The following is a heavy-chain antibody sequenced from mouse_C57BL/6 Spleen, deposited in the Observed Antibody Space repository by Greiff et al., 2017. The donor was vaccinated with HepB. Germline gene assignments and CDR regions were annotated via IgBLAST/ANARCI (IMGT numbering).Heavy chain of an antibody. Sequence: DVKVEESGPGLVKPSQSLSLTCSVTGYSITSGYYWNCIRQFPGHKLEWMDYISYDRSNNYHPSLKNRISITRDTSKNHVFLKLNSVTTEDAATYYCARDAYWGQGTLVTVSA. J-gene: IGHJ3*01. CDR1: GYSITSGYY. CDR3: ARDAY. CDR2: ISYDRSN. V-gene: IGHV3-6*01.